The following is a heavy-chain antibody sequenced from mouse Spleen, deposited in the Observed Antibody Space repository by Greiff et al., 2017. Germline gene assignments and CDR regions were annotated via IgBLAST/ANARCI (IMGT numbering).Heavy chain of an antibody. CDR3: ARYPDFAY. CDR2: IYPGSGST. Sequence: VKLQESGAELVKPGASVKMSCKASGYTFTSYWITWVKQRPGQGLEWIGDIYPGSGSTNYNEKFKSKATLTVDTSSSTAYMQLSSLTSEDSAVYYCARYPDFAYWGQGTLVTVSA. V-gene: IGHV1-55*01. CDR1: GYTFTSYW. J-gene: IGHJ3*01.